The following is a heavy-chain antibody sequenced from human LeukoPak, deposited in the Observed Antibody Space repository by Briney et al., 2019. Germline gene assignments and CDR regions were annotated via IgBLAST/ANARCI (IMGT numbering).Heavy chain of an antibody. CDR2: ISGSGGST. J-gene: IGHJ3*02. Sequence: GGSLRLSCAASGFTFSSYGMSWVRQAPGKGLEWVSAISGSGGSTYYADSVKGRFTISRDNSKNTLYLQMNSLRAEDTAVYYCAKPAGEYYYDSSGPALDAFDIWGQGTMVTVSS. V-gene: IGHV3-23*01. CDR3: AKPAGEYYYDSSGPALDAFDI. D-gene: IGHD3-22*01. CDR1: GFTFSSYG.